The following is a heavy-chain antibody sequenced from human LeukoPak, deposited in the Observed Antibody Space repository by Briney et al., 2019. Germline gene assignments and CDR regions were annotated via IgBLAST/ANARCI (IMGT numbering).Heavy chain of an antibody. J-gene: IGHJ6*02. CDR3: AASSWYRYYYYYGMDV. D-gene: IGHD6-13*01. CDR2: ISGSGGST. CDR1: GFTFSSYA. Sequence: GGSLRLSCAASGFTFSSYAMSWVRQAPGKGLEWVSAISGSGGSTYYADSVKGRFTISRDNSKNTLYLQMNSLRAEDTAVYYCAASSWYRYYYYYGMDVWGQGTTVTVSS. V-gene: IGHV3-23*01.